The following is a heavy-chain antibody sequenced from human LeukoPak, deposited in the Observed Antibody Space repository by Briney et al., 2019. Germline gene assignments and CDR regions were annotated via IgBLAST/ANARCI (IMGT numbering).Heavy chain of an antibody. CDR1: GFTFSSYG. Sequence: GGSLRLSCAASGFTFSSYGMHWVRQAPGKGLEWVAVIWYDGSNKYYADSVKGRFTISRDNSKNTLYLQMNSLRVDDTAVYYCARDRALYDSRRGYYYTEDDYWGQGTLVTVSS. D-gene: IGHD3-22*01. CDR2: IWYDGSNK. CDR3: ARDRALYDSRRGYYYTEDDY. J-gene: IGHJ4*02. V-gene: IGHV3-33*01.